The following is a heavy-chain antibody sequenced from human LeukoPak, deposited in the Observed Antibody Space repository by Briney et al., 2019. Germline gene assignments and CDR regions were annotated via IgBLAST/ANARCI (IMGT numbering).Heavy chain of an antibody. Sequence: SETLSLTCAVYGGSFSGYYWSWIRQPPGKGLEWIGEINHSGSTNYNPSLKSRVTISVDTSKNQFSLKLSSVTAADTAVYYCVRRVATNYYYYYMDVWGKGTTVTVSS. CDR1: GGSFSGYY. J-gene: IGHJ6*03. CDR2: INHSGST. CDR3: VRRVATNYYYYYMDV. D-gene: IGHD5-24*01. V-gene: IGHV4-34*01.